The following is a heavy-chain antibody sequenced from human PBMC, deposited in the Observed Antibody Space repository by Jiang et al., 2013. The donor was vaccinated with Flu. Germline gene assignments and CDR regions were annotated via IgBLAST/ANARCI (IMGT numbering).Heavy chain of an antibody. Sequence: SYFWSWIRQLPGKGLEWIAYIYYTGSTNYNPSLKSRVTISLDTSKTQFSLKLTSVTAADTAVYYCARDVDDYNGALGFWGQGTLVTVSS. D-gene: IGHD5-24*01. V-gene: IGHV4-59*01. CDR1: SYF. J-gene: IGHJ4*02. CDR3: ARDVDDYNGALGF. CDR2: IYYTGST.